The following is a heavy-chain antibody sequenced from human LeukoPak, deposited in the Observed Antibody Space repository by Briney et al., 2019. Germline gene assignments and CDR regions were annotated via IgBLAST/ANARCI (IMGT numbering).Heavy chain of an antibody. CDR3: AKDTYAYCSGGSCYPNY. V-gene: IGHV3-30*02. CDR1: GFTFSSYG. CDR2: IRYDGSNK. J-gene: IGHJ4*02. D-gene: IGHD2-15*01. Sequence: GGCLRLSCAASGFTFSSYGMHWVRQAPGKGLEWVTFIRYDGSNKYYADSVKGRFTISRDNSKNTLYLQMNSLGAEDPDVYYCAKDTYAYCSGGSCYPNYWGQGTLVTVSS.